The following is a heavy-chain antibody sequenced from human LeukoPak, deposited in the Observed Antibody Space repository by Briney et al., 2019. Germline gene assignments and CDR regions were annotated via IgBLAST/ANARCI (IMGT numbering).Heavy chain of an antibody. CDR3: ARDNPSYCSGGSCYSSWFDP. CDR1: GGSISSSSYY. CDR2: IYYSGST. D-gene: IGHD2-15*01. Sequence: SETLSLTCTVSGGSISSSSYYWGWIRQPPGKGLEWIGSIYYSGSTYYNPSLKSRVTISVDTSKNQFSLKLSSVTAADTAVYYCARDNPSYCSGGSCYSSWFDPWGQGTLVTVSS. J-gene: IGHJ5*02. V-gene: IGHV4-39*07.